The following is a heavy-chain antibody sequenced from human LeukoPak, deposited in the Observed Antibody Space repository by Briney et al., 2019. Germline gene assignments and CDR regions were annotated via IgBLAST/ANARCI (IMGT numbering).Heavy chain of an antibody. V-gene: IGHV3-23*01. Sequence: GGTLRLSCAASGFTMSNYGMSWVRQAPGKGLEWVSTISDVGHSTFCADSVKGRFTISGDYSKNTVYLQMNSLRAEDTAVYYCAKGAKRVVGATTHWFDPWGQGTLVTVSS. D-gene: IGHD1-26*01. CDR1: GFTMSNYG. CDR2: ISDVGHST. J-gene: IGHJ5*02. CDR3: AKGAKRVVGATTHWFDP.